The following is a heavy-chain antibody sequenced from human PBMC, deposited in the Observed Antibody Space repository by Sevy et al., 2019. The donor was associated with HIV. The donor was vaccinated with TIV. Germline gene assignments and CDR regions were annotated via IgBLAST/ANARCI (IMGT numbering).Heavy chain of an antibody. J-gene: IGHJ4*02. CDR2: IIPIFGTA. CDR1: GGTFSSYA. Sequence: ASVKVSCKASGGTFSSYAISWVRQAPGQGLEWMGGIIPIFGTANYAQKFQGRVTITANESTSTAYMELGSLRSEDTAVYYCATEVGATTRYYFDYWGQGTLVTVSS. V-gene: IGHV1-69*13. D-gene: IGHD1-26*01. CDR3: ATEVGATTRYYFDY.